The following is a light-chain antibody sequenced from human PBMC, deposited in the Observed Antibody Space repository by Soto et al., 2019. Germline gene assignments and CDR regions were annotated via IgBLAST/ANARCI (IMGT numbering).Light chain of an antibody. J-gene: IGKJ4*01. CDR2: DPS. Sequence: EIVLTQSPATLSLSPGERAALSCRASQGVGRFLAWYQQKPGQAPRLLIYDPSNRATGIPARFSGSGSVTDFTLAIDNLEPEDFAVYYCQQRGGWPLTFGGGTKVEIK. V-gene: IGKV3-11*01. CDR3: QQRGGWPLT. CDR1: QGVGRF.